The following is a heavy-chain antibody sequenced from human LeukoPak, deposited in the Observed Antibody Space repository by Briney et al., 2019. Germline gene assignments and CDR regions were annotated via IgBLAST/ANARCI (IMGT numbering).Heavy chain of an antibody. CDR1: GYTFTGYY. D-gene: IGHD4-17*01. CDR2: INPNSGGT. CDR3: AFLRPGDYGDRTLDY. J-gene: IGHJ4*02. V-gene: IGHV1-2*02. Sequence: ASVKVSCKASGYTFTGYYMHWVRQAPGQGLEWMGWINPNSGGTNYAQKFQGRVTMTRDTSISTAYMELSRLRSDDTAVYYCAFLRPGDYGDRTLDYWGQGTLVTVSS.